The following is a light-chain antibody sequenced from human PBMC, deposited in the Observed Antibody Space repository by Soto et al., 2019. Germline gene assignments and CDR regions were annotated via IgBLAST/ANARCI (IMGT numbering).Light chain of an antibody. CDR3: SSYAGSNNYV. Sequence: QSALTQPPSASGSPGQSVTISCTGTSSDVGNYDSVSWYQHHPGKAPQAVIYEVNKRPSGVPDRFSGSKSGNTASLTVSGLRAEDEGDYYCSSYAGSNNYVFGTGTKLTVL. V-gene: IGLV2-8*01. CDR2: EVN. CDR1: SSDVGNYDS. J-gene: IGLJ1*01.